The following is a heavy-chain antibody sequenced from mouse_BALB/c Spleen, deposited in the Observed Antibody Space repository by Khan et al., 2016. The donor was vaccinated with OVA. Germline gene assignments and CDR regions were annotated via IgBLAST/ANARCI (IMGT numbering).Heavy chain of an antibody. Sequence: EVKLEVSGPGLVKPSQSLSLTCTVTGYSITSDYAWNWIRQFPGNKLEWMGFISYSGNTNYNPSLKSRISIPRATSKNQFFLQLNSVTTEDTATYYCARVYGGDFDYWGQGTTLTVSS. CDR1: GYSITSDYA. D-gene: IGHD1-1*01. V-gene: IGHV3-2*02. J-gene: IGHJ2*01. CDR3: ARVYGGDFDY. CDR2: ISYSGNT.